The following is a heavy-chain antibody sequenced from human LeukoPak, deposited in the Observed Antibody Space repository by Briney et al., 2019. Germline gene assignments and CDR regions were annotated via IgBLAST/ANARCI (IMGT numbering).Heavy chain of an antibody. Sequence: SETLSLTCTVSGGSISGYYWSWLRQPAGKGLEWIGRIYATGSTDYNPSLKSRVTMSVDGSKNQASLRLNSVTAADTAVYYCARTGSGWDTAPRFDYWGQGTLVTVSS. CDR3: ARTGSGWDTAPRFDY. J-gene: IGHJ4*02. D-gene: IGHD6-19*01. CDR2: IYATGST. V-gene: IGHV4-4*07. CDR1: GGSISGYY.